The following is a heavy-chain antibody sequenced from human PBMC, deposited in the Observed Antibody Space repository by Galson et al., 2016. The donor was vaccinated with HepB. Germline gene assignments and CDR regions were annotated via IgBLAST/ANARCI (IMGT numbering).Heavy chain of an antibody. Sequence: QSGAEVTKPGESLKISCKASGYSFTTYWIGWVRQMPGKGLEWMGIIYPSDSDTRYSPSFQGQVTFSVDKSTDTAYLQWTSLKASDTAMYYCAREGFNVADVFGIWGQGIIVIVSS. CDR3: AREGFNVADVFGI. J-gene: IGHJ3*02. V-gene: IGHV5-51*01. CDR1: GYSFTTYW. D-gene: IGHD2-21*01. CDR2: IYPSDSDT.